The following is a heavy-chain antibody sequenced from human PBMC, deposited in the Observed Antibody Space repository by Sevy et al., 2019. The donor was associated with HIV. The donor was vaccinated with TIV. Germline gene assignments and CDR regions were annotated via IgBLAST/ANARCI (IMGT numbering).Heavy chain of an antibody. V-gene: IGHV3-66*01. D-gene: IGHD5-18*01. Sequence: GGSLRLSCAASGFSVNSNYMTWVRQAPGKGLGGVSVIYSDETTYHADSVKDRFTISRDNSKNMLYLQMSSLRAEDTAICYCARGKSGYGYALNYWGQGTLVTVSS. CDR3: ARGKSGYGYALNY. CDR1: GFSVNSNY. J-gene: IGHJ4*02. CDR2: IYSDETT.